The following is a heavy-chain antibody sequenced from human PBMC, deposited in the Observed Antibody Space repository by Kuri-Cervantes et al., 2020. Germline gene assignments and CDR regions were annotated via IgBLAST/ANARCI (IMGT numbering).Heavy chain of an antibody. V-gene: IGHV4-59*12. D-gene: IGHD3-9*01. CDR2: ISYSGST. J-gene: IGHJ4*02. Sequence: SETLSLTCTVSGGSISNYYWSWIRQPPGKGLEWIGYISYSGSTNYNPSLKSRVTISVDTSKNQFSLKLSSVTAADTAVYYCARGGLRYVDWWGQGTLVTVSS. CDR1: GGSISNYY. CDR3: ARGGLRYVDW.